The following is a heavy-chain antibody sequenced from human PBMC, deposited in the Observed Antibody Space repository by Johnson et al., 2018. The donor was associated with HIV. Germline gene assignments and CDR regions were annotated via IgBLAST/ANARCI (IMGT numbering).Heavy chain of an antibody. J-gene: IGHJ3*02. CDR3: AKVFRELWGADAFHI. D-gene: IGHD3-10*02. V-gene: IGHV3-30*18. Sequence: QVQLVESGGGVVLPGRSLRLSCAASGVTFSSYWMSWVRQAPGKGLEWVAVILYDVDNKYYADSVRGRFTISRDNSKNTVDLKMNSLVVEDTAGYYCAKVFRELWGADAFHIWGQGTMVTVSS. CDR1: GVTFSSYW. CDR2: ILYDVDNK.